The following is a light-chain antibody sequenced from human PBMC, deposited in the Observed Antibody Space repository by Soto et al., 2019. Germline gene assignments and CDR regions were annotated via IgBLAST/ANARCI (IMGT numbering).Light chain of an antibody. CDR3: QQYGSIPRT. CDR2: GAS. CDR1: QSVSSSY. J-gene: IGKJ1*01. Sequence: EIALTQSPGTLSLSPGERATLSCRASQSVSSSYLAWYRQKPGQAPRLLIYGASSRATGIPDRFSGSESGTDFTLTITTLEPEDSAVYYCQQYGSIPRTFGQGTKVELK. V-gene: IGKV3-20*01.